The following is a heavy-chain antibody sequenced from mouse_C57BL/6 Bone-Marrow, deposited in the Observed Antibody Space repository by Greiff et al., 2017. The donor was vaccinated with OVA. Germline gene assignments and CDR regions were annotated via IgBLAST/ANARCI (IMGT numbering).Heavy chain of an antibody. CDR1: GFSLTSYG. J-gene: IGHJ1*03. CDR2: IWSGGST. Sequence: VKLMESGPGLVQPSQSLSITCTVSGFSLTSYGVHWVRQSPGKGLEWLGVIWSGGSTDYNAAFISRLSISKDNSTSQVFFKMNSLQADDTAIYYCARNDYHWYFDVWGTGTTVTVSS. CDR3: ARNDYHWYFDV. V-gene: IGHV2-2*01. D-gene: IGHD2-4*01.